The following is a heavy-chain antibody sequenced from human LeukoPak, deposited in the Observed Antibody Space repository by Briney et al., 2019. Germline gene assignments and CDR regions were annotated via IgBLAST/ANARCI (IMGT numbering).Heavy chain of an antibody. CDR2: INHSGST. J-gene: IGHJ5*02. CDR1: GGSFSGYY. Sequence: SETLSLTCAVYGGSFSGYYWSWIRQPPGKGLEWIGEINHSGSTNYNPSLKSRVTISVDTSKNQFSLKLSSVTAADTAVYHCARGGLLWFRNGNWFDPWGQGTLVTVSS. CDR3: ARGGLLWFRNGNWFDP. V-gene: IGHV4-34*01. D-gene: IGHD3-10*01.